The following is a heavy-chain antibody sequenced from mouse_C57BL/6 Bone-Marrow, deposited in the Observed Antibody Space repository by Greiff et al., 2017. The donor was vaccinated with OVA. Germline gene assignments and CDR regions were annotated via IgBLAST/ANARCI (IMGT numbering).Heavy chain of an antibody. J-gene: IGHJ2*01. V-gene: IGHV5-4*01. CDR3: ARDDWDYFDY. CDR1: GFTFSSYA. Sequence: EVKVVESGGGLVKPGGSLKLSCAASGFTFSSYAMSWVRQTPEKRLEWVATISDGGSYTYYPDNVKGRFTISRDNAKNNLYLQMSHLKSEDTAMYYCARDDWDYFDYWGQGTTLTVSS. D-gene: IGHD4-1*01. CDR2: ISDGGSYT.